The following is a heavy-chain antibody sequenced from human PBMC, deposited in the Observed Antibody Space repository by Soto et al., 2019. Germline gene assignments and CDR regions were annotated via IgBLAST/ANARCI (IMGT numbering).Heavy chain of an antibody. D-gene: IGHD6-13*01. CDR1: GGSISSYY. J-gene: IGHJ4*02. CDR2: IYYGGRP. V-gene: IGHV4-59*08. CDR3: ARHGSSWSFDY. Sequence: QVQLQESGPGLVKPSETLSLTCPVSGGSISSYYWSWIRRPPGKGLEWIGYIYYGGRPNYNPYLKSRVTISVDTSKNKFSLKLISVTAEDTAVYYCARHGSSWSFDYWGQGTLVTVSS.